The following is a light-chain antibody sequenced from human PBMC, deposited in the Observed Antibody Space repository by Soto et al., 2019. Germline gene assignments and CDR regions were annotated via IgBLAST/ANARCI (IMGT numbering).Light chain of an antibody. CDR2: EVT. Sequence: QSVLTQPASVSGSPGQSITISCTGTSSDVGGYDYVSWYQQHPGKAPKFMIYEVTNRPSGVSHRFSGSKSGNTASLTISGLQAEDEADYSCTSYTSSSTYVFGTGTKVTAL. CDR1: SSDVGGYDY. CDR3: TSYTSSSTYV. V-gene: IGLV2-14*01. J-gene: IGLJ1*01.